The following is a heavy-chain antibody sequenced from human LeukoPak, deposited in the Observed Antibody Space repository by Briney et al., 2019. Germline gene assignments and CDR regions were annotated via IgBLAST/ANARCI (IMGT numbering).Heavy chain of an antibody. CDR2: ISSSSSYI. D-gene: IGHD2-2*01. CDR1: GFTSSDYY. Sequence: PGGSLRLSCAASGFTSSDYYMSWIGQAPGKGLGWVSYISSSSSYIYYADSVKGRFTISRDNATNSLYLQMNSLRAEDTAVYYCATLKGRKDFGVAYMDVWGKGTTVTVSS. CDR3: ATLKGRKDFGVAYMDV. V-gene: IGHV3-11*06. J-gene: IGHJ6*03.